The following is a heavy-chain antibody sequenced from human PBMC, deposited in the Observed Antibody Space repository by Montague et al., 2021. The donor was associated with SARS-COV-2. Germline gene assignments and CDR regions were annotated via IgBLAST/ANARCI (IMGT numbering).Heavy chain of an antibody. J-gene: IGHJ4*02. CDR3: ARDLVGATYFDH. V-gene: IGHV3-33*01. D-gene: IGHD1-26*01. CDR2: IWYDGSNK. CDR1: GFTFSSYG. Sequence: SLRLSCSASGFTFSSYGMHWVRQAPGKGLEWVAVIWYDGSNKYYADSVKGRFTISRDNSKNTLYLQMNSLRAEDTAVYYCARDLVGATYFDHWGQGTLVTVSS.